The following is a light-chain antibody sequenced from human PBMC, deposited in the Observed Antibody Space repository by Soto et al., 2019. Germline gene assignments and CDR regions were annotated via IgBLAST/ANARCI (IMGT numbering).Light chain of an antibody. CDR1: QRVGSNY. CDR3: QQYGSTRWT. Sequence: DIVLTDTPCTLSLSPLDRATLSCMSSQRVGSNYLAWYQQKSGQPPRLLIHGASSRATGVPDRFSGSGSGTDFSLTISRLEPEDFAVYYCQQYGSTRWTFGQGTKVDIK. V-gene: IGKV3-20*01. CDR2: GAS. J-gene: IGKJ1*01.